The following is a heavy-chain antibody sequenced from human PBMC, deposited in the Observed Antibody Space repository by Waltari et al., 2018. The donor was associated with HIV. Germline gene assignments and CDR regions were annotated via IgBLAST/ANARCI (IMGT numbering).Heavy chain of an antibody. CDR3: TTEGLYCSGGTCYSRFDP. V-gene: IGHV1-24*01. J-gene: IGHJ5*02. CDR1: GYTLRDLS. Sequence: QVPLVPPGAEVKKPGAPVKVSSKVSGYTLRDLSMRWVRQAPGKGLEWMGGFDPEQGKTIYAQNFQGRVTMTEDAATDTAYMELSSLRSEDTAVYYCTTEGLYCSGGTCYSRFDPWGQGTLVTVSS. CDR2: FDPEQGKT. D-gene: IGHD2-15*01.